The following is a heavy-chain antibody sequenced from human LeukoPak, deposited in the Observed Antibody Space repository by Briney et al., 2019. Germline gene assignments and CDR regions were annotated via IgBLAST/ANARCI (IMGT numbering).Heavy chain of an antibody. CDR1: GFTFSSYS. CDR3: ARWMNDYGREFDY. Sequence: GGSLRLSCAASGFTFSSYSMNWVRQAPGKGLEWVLSISSSSSYIYYADSVKGRFTISRDNAKNSLYLQMNSLRAEDTAVYYCARWMNDYGREFDYWGQGTLVTVSS. CDR2: ISSSSSYI. V-gene: IGHV3-21*01. D-gene: IGHD4-17*01. J-gene: IGHJ4*02.